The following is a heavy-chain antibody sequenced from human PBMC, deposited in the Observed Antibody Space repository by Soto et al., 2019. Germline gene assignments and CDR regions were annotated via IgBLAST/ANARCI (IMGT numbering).Heavy chain of an antibody. CDR1: GFTFSSYS. CDR3: ARDLYYYDSSEPLTRFDP. Sequence: PGGSLRLSCAASGFTFSSYSMNWVRQAPGKGLEWVSYISSSNRTIYYADSVKGRFTVSRDNAKNSLYLQMNSLRDEDTAVYYCARDLYYYDSSEPLTRFDPWGQGTLVTVSS. V-gene: IGHV3-48*02. CDR2: ISSSNRTI. D-gene: IGHD3-22*01. J-gene: IGHJ5*02.